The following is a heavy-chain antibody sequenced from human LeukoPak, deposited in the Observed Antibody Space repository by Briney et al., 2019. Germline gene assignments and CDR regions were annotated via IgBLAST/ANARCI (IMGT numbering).Heavy chain of an antibody. CDR3: ARGGADSITSPIDY. V-gene: IGHV4-4*07. CDR2: IYTSGST. D-gene: IGHD2-2*01. J-gene: IGHJ4*02. Sequence: PSETLSLTCTVSGGSISSYYWSWIRQPAGKGLEWIGRIYTSGSTNYNPSLESRVTMSVDTSKNQFSLKLSSVTAADTAVYYCARGGADSITSPIDYWGQGTLVTVSS. CDR1: GGSISSYY.